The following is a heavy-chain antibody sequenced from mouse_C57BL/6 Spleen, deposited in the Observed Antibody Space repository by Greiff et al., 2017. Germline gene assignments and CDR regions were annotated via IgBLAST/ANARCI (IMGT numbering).Heavy chain of an antibody. Sequence: EVQGVESGGDLVKPGGSLKLSCAASGFTFSSYGMSWVRQTPDKRLEWVATISSGGSYTYYPDSVKGRFTISRDNAKNTLYLQMSSLKSEDTAMYYCARRNSNWFAYWGQGTLVTVSA. J-gene: IGHJ3*01. CDR2: ISSGGSYT. CDR1: GFTFSSYG. V-gene: IGHV5-6*01. CDR3: ARRNSNWFAY. D-gene: IGHD2-5*01.